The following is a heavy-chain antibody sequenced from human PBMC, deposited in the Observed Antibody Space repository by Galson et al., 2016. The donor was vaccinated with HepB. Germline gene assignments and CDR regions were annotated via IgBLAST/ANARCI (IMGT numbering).Heavy chain of an antibody. J-gene: IGHJ6*02. V-gene: IGHV3-33*06. CDR3: AKRGDCSGDSCSSRGYYFGVDV. Sequence: SLRLSCAASGFTSNTFAMTWVRQAPGRGLEWVAIIFYDGSQKYYGDSVKGRFTISRDNSKNTVYLQMDSLRVEDTAVYYCAKRGDCSGDSCSSRGYYFGVDVWGQGTTVTVSS. CDR2: IFYDGSQK. CDR1: GFTSNTFA. D-gene: IGHD2-15*01.